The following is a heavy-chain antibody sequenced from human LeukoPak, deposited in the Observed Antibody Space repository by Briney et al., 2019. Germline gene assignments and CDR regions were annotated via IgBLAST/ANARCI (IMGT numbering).Heavy chain of an antibody. V-gene: IGHV1-2*02. CDR1: GYTFTTYY. D-gene: IGHD5-12*01. Sequence: ASVKVSCKASGYTFTTYYMHWVRQAPGQGLEWMGIINPTGGSTTYAQKFQGRVTMTRDTSISTAYMELSRLRSDDTAVYYCARGGYSGYDLAASWFDPWGQGTLVTVSS. CDR3: ARGGYSGYDLAASWFDP. CDR2: INPTGGST. J-gene: IGHJ5*02.